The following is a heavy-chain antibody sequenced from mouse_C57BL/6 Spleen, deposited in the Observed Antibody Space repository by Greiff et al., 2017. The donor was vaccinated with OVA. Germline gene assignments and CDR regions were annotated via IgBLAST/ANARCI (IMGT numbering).Heavy chain of an antibody. Sequence: EVQLVESGGGLVKPGGSLKLSCAASGFTFSSYAMSWVRQTPEKRLEWVATISDGGSYTYYPDNVKGRFTISRDKAKNNLYLQMSHLKSEDTAMYYCARGPHFDYWGQGTTLTVSS. J-gene: IGHJ2*01. CDR3: ARGPHFDY. CDR1: GFTFSSYA. V-gene: IGHV5-4*01. CDR2: ISDGGSYT.